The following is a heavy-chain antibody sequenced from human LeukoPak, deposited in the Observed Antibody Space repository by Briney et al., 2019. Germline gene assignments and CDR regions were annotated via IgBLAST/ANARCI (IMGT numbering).Heavy chain of an antibody. CDR1: GFTFSSYA. D-gene: IGHD1-26*01. Sequence: PGGSLGLSCAASGFTFSSYAMSWVRQAPGKGLEWVSAISGSGGSTYYADSVKGRFTISRDNSKNTLYLQMNSLRAEDTAVYYCAKDRGGSYYALFDYWGQGTLVTVSS. V-gene: IGHV3-23*01. CDR2: ISGSGGST. J-gene: IGHJ4*02. CDR3: AKDRGGSYYALFDY.